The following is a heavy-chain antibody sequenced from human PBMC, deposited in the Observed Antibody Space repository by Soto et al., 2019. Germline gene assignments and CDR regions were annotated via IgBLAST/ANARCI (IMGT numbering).Heavy chain of an antibody. Sequence: GGPRRLACTSSGCTVSSNYMSWVRQAPGKGLEWVSVIYSGGSTYYADSVKGRFTISRDNSKNTLYLQMNSLRAEDTAVYYCARGNDAFDIWGQGTMVTVSS. CDR3: ARGNDAFDI. CDR2: IYSGGST. CDR1: GCTVSSNY. J-gene: IGHJ3*02. V-gene: IGHV3-53*01.